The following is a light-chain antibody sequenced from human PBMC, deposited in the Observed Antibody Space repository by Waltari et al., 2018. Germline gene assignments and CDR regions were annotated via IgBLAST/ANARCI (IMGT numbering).Light chain of an antibody. CDR1: SSDVGTYDL. J-gene: IGLJ3*02. V-gene: IGLV2-23*02. CDR2: DVN. CDR3: CSFADSSASWV. Sequence: QPALTQPASVSGSPGQSITISCPGTSSDVGTYDLVAWDQQHPGKAPELMLHDVNKRPSWVSPRFAGSKSGNTASLTISGLQAEDEADYDCCSFADSSASWVFGGGTKLTVL.